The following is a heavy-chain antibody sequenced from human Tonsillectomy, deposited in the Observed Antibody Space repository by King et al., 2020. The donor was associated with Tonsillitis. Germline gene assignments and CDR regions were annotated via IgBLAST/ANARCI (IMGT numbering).Heavy chain of an antibody. CDR1: GYSFTSNW. J-gene: IGHJ4*02. CDR3: ARPRIAVAGPYYFDY. CDR2: IYPGDSET. D-gene: IGHD6-19*01. V-gene: IGHV5-51*01. Sequence: QLVQSGAEVKKPGESLKISCKGSGYSFTSNWIGWVRQMAGKGLEWMGIIYPGDSETKYNPSFQGQVTISADKSISTAYLQWSSLKASDTAMYYCARPRIAVAGPYYFDYWGQGTLVTVSS.